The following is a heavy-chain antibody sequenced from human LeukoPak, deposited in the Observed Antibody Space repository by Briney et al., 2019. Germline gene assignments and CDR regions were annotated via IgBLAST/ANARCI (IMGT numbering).Heavy chain of an antibody. J-gene: IGHJ4*02. CDR3: VGVGGYDSSGFLDY. Sequence: PGGSLRLPCAASGFTFSNDGMHWVRQAPGRGLEWVALISYDGSDKHYADSVKGRFTVSRDNSKNTLYLQMNSLSRDDTAVYYCVGVGGYDSSGFLDYWGQGTLVTVSS. CDR2: ISYDGSDK. CDR1: GFTFSNDG. V-gene: IGHV3-30*03. D-gene: IGHD3-22*01.